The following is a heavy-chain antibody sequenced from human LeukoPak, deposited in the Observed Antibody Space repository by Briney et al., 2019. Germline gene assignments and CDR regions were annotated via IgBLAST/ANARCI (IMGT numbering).Heavy chain of an antibody. CDR2: ISAYNGNT. D-gene: IGHD1-26*01. CDR1: GYTFTSYA. J-gene: IGHJ4*02. CDR3: ARDRGAYSGSCFDY. Sequence: ASVKVSCKASGYTFTSYAMNWVRQAPGQGLEWMGWISAYNGNTNYAQKLQGRVTMTTDTSTSTAYMELRSLRSDDTAVYYCARDRGAYSGSCFDYWGQGTLVTVSS. V-gene: IGHV1-18*01.